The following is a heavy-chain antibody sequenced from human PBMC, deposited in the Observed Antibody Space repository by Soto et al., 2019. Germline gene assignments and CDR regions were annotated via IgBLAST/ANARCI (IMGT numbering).Heavy chain of an antibody. CDR1: GGSISSGGYY. CDR3: ARGITLVRANDY. D-gene: IGHD3-10*01. J-gene: IGHJ4*02. CDR2: IYYSGST. Sequence: QVQLQESGPGLVKPSQTLSLTCTVSGGSISSGGYYWSWIRQHPGKGLEWIGYIYYSGSTYYNPSLQSRVTISVDPSKNQFSLKLSSVTAADTAVYYCARGITLVRANDYWGQGTLVTVSS. V-gene: IGHV4-31*03.